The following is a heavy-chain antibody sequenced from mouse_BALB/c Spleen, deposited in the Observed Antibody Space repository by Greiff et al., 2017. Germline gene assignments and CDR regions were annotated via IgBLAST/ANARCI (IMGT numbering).Heavy chain of an antibody. Sequence: QVQLKESGPGLVQPSQSLSITCTVSGFSLTSYGVHWVRQSPGKGLEWLGVIWSGGSTDYNAAFISRLSISKDNSKSQVFFKMNSLQANDTAIYYCARNGKYYRYDGYFDYWGQGTTLTVSS. J-gene: IGHJ2*01. CDR2: IWSGGST. V-gene: IGHV2-2*02. CDR1: GFSLTSYG. D-gene: IGHD2-14*01. CDR3: ARNGKYYRYDGYFDY.